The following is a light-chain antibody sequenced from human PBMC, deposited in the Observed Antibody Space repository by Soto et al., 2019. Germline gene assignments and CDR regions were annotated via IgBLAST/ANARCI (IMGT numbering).Light chain of an antibody. V-gene: IGKV1-5*03. CDR1: QSISSY. CDR3: LQYNTDFRT. Sequence: DIQMTQSPSSLSASVGDRVTITCRASQSISSYLNWYQQKPGKAPKLLIYRASSLESGVPSRFSGSGSGTEFTLTISSLQSEDFATYYCLQYNTDFRTFGQGTKVDIK. J-gene: IGKJ1*01. CDR2: RAS.